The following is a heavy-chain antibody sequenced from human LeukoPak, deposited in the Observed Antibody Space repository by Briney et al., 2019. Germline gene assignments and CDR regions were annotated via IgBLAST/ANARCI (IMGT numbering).Heavy chain of an antibody. Sequence: GGSLRLSCAASGFTVSSNYMSWVRQAPGKGLEWVSVIYSGGSTYYADSVKGRFTISRDNSKNTLYLQMNSLRAEDTAVYYCARENYYDRNWFDPWGQGTPVTVSS. D-gene: IGHD3-22*01. V-gene: IGHV3-53*01. J-gene: IGHJ5*02. CDR1: GFTVSSNY. CDR3: ARENYYDRNWFDP. CDR2: IYSGGST.